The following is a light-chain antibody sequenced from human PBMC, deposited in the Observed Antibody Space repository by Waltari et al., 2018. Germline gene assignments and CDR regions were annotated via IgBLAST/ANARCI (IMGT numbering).Light chain of an antibody. CDR1: QGISNY. V-gene: IGKV1-12*01. CDR2: SAS. CDR3: QQADSFPLT. Sequence: DIQMTQSPSFVSASVGDRVTISCRASQGISNYLGWYQQRPGKAPKLLIHSASSLESGVPSRFSGSGSETDVTHTSSSLQPEDFAIYFCQQADSFPLTFGGGTTVEIK. J-gene: IGKJ4*01.